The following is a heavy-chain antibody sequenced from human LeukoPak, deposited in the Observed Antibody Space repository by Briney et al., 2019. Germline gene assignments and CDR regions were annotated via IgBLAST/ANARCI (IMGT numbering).Heavy chain of an antibody. CDR2: ISGSGGST. Sequence: GGSLRLSCAASGFTFSSYAMSWVRQAPGKGLEWVSAISGSGGSTYYADSVKGRFTISRDNSKNTLYLQMNSLRAEDTAVYYCATTIGGYCSSTSCRRNWFDAWGQGTLVTVSS. J-gene: IGHJ5*02. D-gene: IGHD2-2*01. CDR3: ATTIGGYCSSTSCRRNWFDA. V-gene: IGHV3-23*01. CDR1: GFTFSSYA.